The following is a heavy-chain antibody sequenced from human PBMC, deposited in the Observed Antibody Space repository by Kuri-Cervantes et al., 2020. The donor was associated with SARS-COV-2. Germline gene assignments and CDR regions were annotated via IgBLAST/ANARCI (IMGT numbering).Heavy chain of an antibody. CDR1: GDSVSSNSGA. Sequence: SQTLSLTCAISGDSVSSNSGAWNWIRQSPSRGLEWLGRTYYRSNWYSDYAVSLGSRIRINADTSKNQFSLELISVTAADTAVYFCARTPSRFGLLISDWGQGTLVTVSS. D-gene: IGHD3/OR15-3a*01. J-gene: IGHJ4*02. CDR2: TYYRSNWYS. CDR3: ARTPSRFGLLISD. V-gene: IGHV6-1*01.